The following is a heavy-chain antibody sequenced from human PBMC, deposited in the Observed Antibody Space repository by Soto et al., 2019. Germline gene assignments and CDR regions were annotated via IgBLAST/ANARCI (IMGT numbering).Heavy chain of an antibody. CDR2: ISYDGSYE. V-gene: IGHV3-30*04. CDR3: ARDLIGIGAY. Sequence: QVQLVESGGGVVQPGRSLRLSCVASGFTFSNYAMHWARQAPGKGLEWVAFISYDGSYEYYAESVEGRFTVSRDNSKNTVFLQMNSLRPEETAGYYCARDLIGIGAYWGQETLVTVSS. J-gene: IGHJ4*02. CDR1: GFTFSNYA. D-gene: IGHD1-26*01.